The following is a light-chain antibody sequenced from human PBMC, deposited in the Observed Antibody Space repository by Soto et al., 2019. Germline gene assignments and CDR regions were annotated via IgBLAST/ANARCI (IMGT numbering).Light chain of an antibody. CDR3: CSYAGSRTYVV. CDR2: EGS. Sequence: QSVLTQPASVAGSPGQSITISCTGTSSDVGSYNLVSWYQQHPGKAPKLMIYEGSKRPSGVSNRFSGSKSGNTASLTISGLQAEDEADYSCCSYAGSRTYVVFGGGTKVTVL. J-gene: IGLJ2*01. CDR1: SSDVGSYNL. V-gene: IGLV2-23*01.